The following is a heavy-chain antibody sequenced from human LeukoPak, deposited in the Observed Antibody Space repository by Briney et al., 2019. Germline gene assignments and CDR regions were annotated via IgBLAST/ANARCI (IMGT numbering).Heavy chain of an antibody. CDR1: GFTFSDYY. CDR3: ARDRLLASYYGSGSYWFDP. J-gene: IGHJ5*02. V-gene: IGHV3-11*04. CDR2: ISSSCSTI. Sequence: GGSLRLSCAASGFTFSDYYMSWIRQAPGKGLEWVSYISSSCSTIYYADSVKGRFTISRDNAKNSLYLQMNSLRAEDTAVYYCARDRLLASYYGSGSYWFDPWGQGTLVTVSS. D-gene: IGHD3-10*01.